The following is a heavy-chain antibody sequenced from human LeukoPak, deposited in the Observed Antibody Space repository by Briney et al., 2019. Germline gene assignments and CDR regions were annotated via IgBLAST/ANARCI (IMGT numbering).Heavy chain of an antibody. Sequence: GGSLRLSCAASGFTFSSYDMHWVRQATGKGLEWVSAIGTAGDTYYPGSVKGRFTISRENAKNSLYLQMNSLRAGDTAVYYCARDLSNYYGSGSSFGMDVWGQGTTVTVSS. CDR1: GFTFSSYD. V-gene: IGHV3-13*01. D-gene: IGHD3-10*01. CDR3: ARDLSNYYGSGSSFGMDV. J-gene: IGHJ6*02. CDR2: IGTAGDT.